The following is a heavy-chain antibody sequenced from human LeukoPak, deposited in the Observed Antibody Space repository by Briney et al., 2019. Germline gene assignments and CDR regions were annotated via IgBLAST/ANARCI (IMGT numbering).Heavy chain of an antibody. CDR1: GFTFGDYA. J-gene: IGHJ4*02. CDR3: TRAGIVVVIGSIDY. CDR2: IRSKAYGGTT. Sequence: GGSLRLSCTASGFTFGDYAMSWFRQAPGKGLEWVGFIRSKAYGGTTEYAASVKGRFTISRDDSKSIAYLQMNSLKTEETAVYYCTRAGIVVVIGSIDYWGQGTLVTVSS. D-gene: IGHD3-22*01. V-gene: IGHV3-49*03.